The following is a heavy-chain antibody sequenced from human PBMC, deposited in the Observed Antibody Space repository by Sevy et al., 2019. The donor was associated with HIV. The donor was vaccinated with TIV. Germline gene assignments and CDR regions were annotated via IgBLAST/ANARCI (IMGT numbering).Heavy chain of an antibody. CDR1: GFTFSSYS. CDR3: ARTKSNTAMVSSDY. J-gene: IGHJ4*02. V-gene: IGHV3-48*01. D-gene: IGHD5-18*01. CDR2: ISSSSSTM. Sequence: GRSLRLSCAASGFTFSSYSMNWVRQAPGKGLEWVSYISSSSSTMYYADSVKGRFTISRDKAKNSLYLQMNTLRAEDTAVYYCARTKSNTAMVSSDYWGQGTLVTVSS.